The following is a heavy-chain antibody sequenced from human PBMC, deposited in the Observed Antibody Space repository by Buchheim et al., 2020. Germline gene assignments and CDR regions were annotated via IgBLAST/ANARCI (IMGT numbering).Heavy chain of an antibody. D-gene: IGHD3-10*01. Sequence: EVQLVESGGGLVKPGGSLRLSCAASGFTFSNAWMSWVRQAPGKGLEWVGRIKSKTDGGTTDYAAPVKGRFTISRDDSKNTLYLQMDSLKTEDTAVYYCTTDPTSYYYGSGSYLGVDYWGQGTL. CDR2: IKSKTDGGTT. V-gene: IGHV3-15*01. CDR3: TTDPTSYYYGSGSYLGVDY. J-gene: IGHJ4*02. CDR1: GFTFSNAW.